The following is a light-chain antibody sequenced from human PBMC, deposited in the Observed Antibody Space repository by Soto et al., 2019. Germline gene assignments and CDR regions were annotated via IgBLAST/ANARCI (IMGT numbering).Light chain of an antibody. J-gene: IGLJ3*02. CDR3: SSYTSSKTLV. V-gene: IGLV2-14*01. CDR2: EVG. Sequence: QSVLTQPASLSGSPGQSITISCTGTSSDVGGYKYVSWYQQHPGKAPKLMIYEVGNRPSGVSQRFSGSKSGNTASLTIFGLQAEDEADYYCSSYTSSKTLVFGGGTKVTVL. CDR1: SSDVGGYKY.